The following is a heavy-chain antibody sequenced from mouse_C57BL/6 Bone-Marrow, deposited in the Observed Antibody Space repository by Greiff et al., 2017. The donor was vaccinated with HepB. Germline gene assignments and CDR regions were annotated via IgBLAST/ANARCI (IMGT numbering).Heavy chain of an antibody. CDR2: ISYDGSN. Sequence: EVQLQQSGPGLVKPSQSLSLTCSVTGYSITSGYYWNWIRQFPGNKLEWMGYISYDGSNNYNPSLKNRISITRDTSKNQFFLKLNSVTTEDTATYYCAREYGNYVDYAMDYWGQGTSVTVSS. J-gene: IGHJ4*01. D-gene: IGHD2-1*01. CDR1: GYSITSGYY. CDR3: AREYGNYVDYAMDY. V-gene: IGHV3-6*01.